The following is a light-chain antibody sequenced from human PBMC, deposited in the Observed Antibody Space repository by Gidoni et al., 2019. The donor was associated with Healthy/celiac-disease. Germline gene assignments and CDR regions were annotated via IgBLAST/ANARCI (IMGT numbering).Light chain of an antibody. Sequence: SSVLTQPPSVSVAPGKTARITCGGNNIGSKSVHWDQQKPGQAPVLVIYYDSDRPSGIPERFSGSNSGNTATLTISRVEAGDEADYYCQVWDSSSDHWVFGGGTKLTVL. CDR1: NIGSKS. V-gene: IGLV3-21*04. J-gene: IGLJ3*02. CDR3: QVWDSSSDHWV. CDR2: YDS.